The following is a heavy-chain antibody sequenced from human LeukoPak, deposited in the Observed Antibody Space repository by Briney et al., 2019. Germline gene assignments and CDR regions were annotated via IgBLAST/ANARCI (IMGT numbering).Heavy chain of an antibody. Sequence: PGGSLRLSCAVSGFTVITNYMSWVRQAPGKGLEWVSVIYSSGGADYADSVKGRFTISRDNSKNTLYLQMNSLRAEDTAVYYCARLGGYWGQGTLVTVSS. J-gene: IGHJ4*02. CDR1: GFTVITNY. D-gene: IGHD3-16*01. CDR3: ARLGGY. CDR2: IYSSGGA. V-gene: IGHV3-66*04.